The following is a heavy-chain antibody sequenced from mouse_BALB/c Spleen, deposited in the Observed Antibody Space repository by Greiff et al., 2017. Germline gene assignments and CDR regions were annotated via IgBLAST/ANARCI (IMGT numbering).Heavy chain of an antibody. CDR2: IWAGGST. CDR3: ARDGYSYYYAMDY. V-gene: IGHV2-9*02. Sequence: QVQLKESGPGLVAPSQSLSITCTVSGFSLTSYGVHWVRQPPGKGLEWLGVIWAGGSTNYNSALMSRLSISKDNSKSQVFLKMNSLQTDDTAMYYCARDGYSYYYAMDYWGQGTSVTVSA. J-gene: IGHJ4*01. CDR1: GFSLTSYG. D-gene: IGHD2-3*01.